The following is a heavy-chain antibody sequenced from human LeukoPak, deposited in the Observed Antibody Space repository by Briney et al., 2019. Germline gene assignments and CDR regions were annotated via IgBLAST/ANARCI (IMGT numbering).Heavy chain of an antibody. Sequence: PGGSLRLSCAASGFTFSSYGMHWVRQAPGKGLEWVAVISYDGSNKYYADSVKGRFTISRDNSKNTLYLQMNSLRAEDTAMYYCARGGYYDTLTRVFDYWGQGTLVTVSS. CDR1: GFTFSSYG. J-gene: IGHJ4*02. V-gene: IGHV3-30*19. CDR3: ARGGYYDTLTRVFDY. D-gene: IGHD3-9*01. CDR2: ISYDGSNK.